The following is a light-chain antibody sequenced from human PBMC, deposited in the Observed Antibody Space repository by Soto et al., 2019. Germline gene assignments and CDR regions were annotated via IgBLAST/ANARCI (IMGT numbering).Light chain of an antibody. J-gene: IGKJ2*01. CDR3: QQYGSSPPNT. Sequence: EIVLTQSPGTLSLTPGERATLSCRASQSVSSSYLAWYQQKLGQAPRLLIYGASSRATGIPDRFSGSGSGTDFTLTISRLEPADFAVYYCQQYGSSPPNTFGQGTKLEIK. V-gene: IGKV3-20*01. CDR2: GAS. CDR1: QSVSSSY.